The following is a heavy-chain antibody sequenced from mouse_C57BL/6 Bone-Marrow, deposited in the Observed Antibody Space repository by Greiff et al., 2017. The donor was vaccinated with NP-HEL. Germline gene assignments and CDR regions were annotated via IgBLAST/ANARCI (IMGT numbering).Heavy chain of an antibody. CDR2: IHPNSGST. Sequence: QVQLQQPGAELVKPGASVKLSCKASGYTFTSYWMHWVKQRPGQGLEWIGMIHPNSGSTNYNEKFKSKATLTVDKSSSTAYMQFSSLTSEDSAVYYCARHPYYYGSSHYAIDYWGQGTSVTVSS. CDR1: GYTFTSYW. D-gene: IGHD1-1*01. J-gene: IGHJ4*01. CDR3: ARHPYYYGSSHYAIDY. V-gene: IGHV1-64*01.